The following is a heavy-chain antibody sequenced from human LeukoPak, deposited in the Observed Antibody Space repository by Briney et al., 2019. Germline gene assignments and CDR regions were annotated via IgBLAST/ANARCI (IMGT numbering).Heavy chain of an antibody. CDR1: GFTFSSHS. Sequence: GGSLTLPCPASGFTFSSHSMNWVRQAPGHGLEWVSSISTSSIYIYYADSMKGRFTISRDNAKKSLYLQMNSLRAEDTAVYYCARGHGVVAASDDAFDIWGQGTMVTVSS. V-gene: IGHV3-21*01. D-gene: IGHD2-2*01. CDR2: ISTSSIYI. J-gene: IGHJ3*02. CDR3: ARGHGVVAASDDAFDI.